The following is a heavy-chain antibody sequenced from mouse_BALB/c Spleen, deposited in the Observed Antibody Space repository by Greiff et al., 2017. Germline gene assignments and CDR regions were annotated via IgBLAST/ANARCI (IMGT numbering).Heavy chain of an antibody. D-gene: IGHD1-1*01. CDR1: GYTFIDYY. V-gene: IGHV1S45*01. Sequence: QLQQSGPELVKPGASVQMSCKASGYTFIDYYMTWVQQSHGKSLEWIGDINPKNGYTFDNQKFKGKATLTVDKSSSTAYMQLNSMTSEDSAVYNCARRRNYYYGGSSPIDDRGQGAALT. CDR3: ARRRNYYYGGSSPIDD. J-gene: IGHJ2*01. CDR2: INPKNGYT.